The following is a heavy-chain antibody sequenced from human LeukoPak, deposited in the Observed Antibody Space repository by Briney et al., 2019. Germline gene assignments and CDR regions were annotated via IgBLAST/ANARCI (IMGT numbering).Heavy chain of an antibody. J-gene: IGHJ4*02. CDR1: GFTFRNCA. D-gene: IGHD3-10*01. V-gene: IGHV3-23*01. Sequence: GGSLRLSCAASGFTFRNCAMSWVRQAPGKGLEWVSGISGTGYNTYYADSVKGRFTISRDNSKNTLHLQMNSLGAEDTAVYYCAKHVSGSLFYFDYWGQRTLVTVSS. CDR2: ISGTGYNT. CDR3: AKHVSGSLFYFDY.